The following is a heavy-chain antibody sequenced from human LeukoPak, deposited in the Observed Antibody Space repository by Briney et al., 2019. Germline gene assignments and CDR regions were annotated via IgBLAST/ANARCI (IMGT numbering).Heavy chain of an antibody. CDR3: APHRFGEPHFEY. CDR1: DNSISSFY. D-gene: IGHD3-10*01. Sequence: SETLSLTCTVSDNSISSFYWSWIRQPPGKGLEWIGFVYKTGHTNYNPSLKSRVAISLDGSKSQVSLRLTSVTAADTAVYYCAPHRFGEPHFEYWGRGALVSVSS. V-gene: IGHV4-59*08. CDR2: VYKTGHT. J-gene: IGHJ4*02.